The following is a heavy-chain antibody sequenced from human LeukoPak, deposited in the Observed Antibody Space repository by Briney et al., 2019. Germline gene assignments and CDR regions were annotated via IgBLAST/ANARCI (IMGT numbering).Heavy chain of an antibody. Sequence: GGSLRLSCAASGFTFSDYYMSWIRQAPGKGLEWVSYISSSSSYTNYADSVKGRFTIFRDNAKNSLYLQMNSLRAEDTAVYYCARGGTAAFDYWGQGTLVTVSS. J-gene: IGHJ4*02. CDR3: ARGGTAAFDY. D-gene: IGHD1-1*01. CDR2: ISSSSSYT. CDR1: GFTFSDYY. V-gene: IGHV3-11*05.